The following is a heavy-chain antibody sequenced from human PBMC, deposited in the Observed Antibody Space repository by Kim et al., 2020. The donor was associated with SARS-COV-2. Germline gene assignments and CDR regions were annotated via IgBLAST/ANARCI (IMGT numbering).Heavy chain of an antibody. CDR3: AKTIVEARFFDY. CDR1: GFSLVDYA. D-gene: IGHD6-6*01. CDR2: INARRTT. J-gene: IGHJ4*02. V-gene: IGHV3-23*01. Sequence: GGSLRLSCAASGFSLVDYAMGWVRQAPGKGLEWVSTINARRTTYYSDSVKGRFTISRDSSKNVVDLQMNSLRADDTAVYYCAKTIVEARFFDYWGQGTL.